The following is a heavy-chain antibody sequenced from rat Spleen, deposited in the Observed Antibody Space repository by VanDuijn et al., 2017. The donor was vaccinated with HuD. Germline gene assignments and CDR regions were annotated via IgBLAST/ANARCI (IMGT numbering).Heavy chain of an antibody. V-gene: IGHV5-29*01. D-gene: IGHD5-1*01. CDR3: ARQNWERDYFDY. J-gene: IGHJ2*01. Sequence: EVQLVESGGGLVQPGRSLKLSCAASGFTFSNYGMAWVRQAPTQGLGWVGPISYEGRNTYFRDSVKGRFTISRDNAKSTLYLQMDSLRSEDTANYYCARQNWERDYFDYWGQGVMVTVSS. CDR1: GFTFSNYG. CDR2: ISYEGRNT.